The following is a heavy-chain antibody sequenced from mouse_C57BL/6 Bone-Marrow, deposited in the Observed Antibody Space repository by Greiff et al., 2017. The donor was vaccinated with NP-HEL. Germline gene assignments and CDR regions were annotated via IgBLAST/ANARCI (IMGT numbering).Heavy chain of an antibody. V-gene: IGHV1-69*01. CDR3: ARWGSNLWYFDV. CDR2: IDPSDSYT. CDR1: GYTFTSYW. D-gene: IGHD2-5*01. J-gene: IGHJ1*03. Sequence: VQLQQPGAELVMPGASVKLSCKASGYTFTSYWMHWVKQRPGQGLEWIGEIDPSDSYTNYNQKFKGKSTLTVDKSSSTAYMQLSSLTSEDSAVYYCARWGSNLWYFDVWGTGTTVTVSS.